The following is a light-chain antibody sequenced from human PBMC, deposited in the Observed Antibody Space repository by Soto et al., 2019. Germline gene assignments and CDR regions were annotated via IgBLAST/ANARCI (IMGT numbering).Light chain of an antibody. CDR1: QNITNF. Sequence: DIQMTQSPSSLSASVGDRVTITCQASQNITNFLNWYQHKLGKAPNLLIYDASNLEAEVPSRFSGTGSGTEFSFTISSLQPEDIGSYSCQQYDDLPVTFGGGTKVEIK. V-gene: IGKV1-33*01. CDR2: DAS. J-gene: IGKJ4*01. CDR3: QQYDDLPVT.